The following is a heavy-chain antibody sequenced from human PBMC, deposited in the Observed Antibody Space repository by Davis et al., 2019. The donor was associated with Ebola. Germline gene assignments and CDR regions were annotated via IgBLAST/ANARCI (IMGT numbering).Heavy chain of an antibody. CDR3: ARLEAVAGLDY. J-gene: IGHJ4*02. V-gene: IGHV4-34*01. Sequence: MPSETLSLTCTVSGGSISSYYWSWIRQPPGKGLEWIGEINHSGSTNYNPSLKSRVTISVDTSKNQFSLKLSSVTAADTAVYYCARLEAVAGLDYWGQGTLVTVSS. CDR2: INHSGST. CDR1: GGSISSYY. D-gene: IGHD6-19*01.